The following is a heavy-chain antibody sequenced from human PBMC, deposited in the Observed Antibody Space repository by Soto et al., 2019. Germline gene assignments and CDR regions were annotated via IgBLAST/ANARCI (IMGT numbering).Heavy chain of an antibody. CDR3: ARDRRGSSSYYYYYGMDV. CDR2: ISAYNGNT. V-gene: IGHV1-18*01. D-gene: IGHD6-13*01. J-gene: IGHJ6*02. Sequence: ASVKVSCKASGYTFTIYGSSWVRQAPGQGLEWMGWISAYNGNTNYAQKLQGRVTMTTDTSTSTAYMELRSLRSDDTAVYYCARDRRGSSSYYYYYGMDVWGQGTTLTVSS. CDR1: GYTFTIYG.